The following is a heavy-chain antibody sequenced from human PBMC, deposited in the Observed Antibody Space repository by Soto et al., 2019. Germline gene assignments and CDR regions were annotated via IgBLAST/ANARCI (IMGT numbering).Heavy chain of an antibody. CDR3: ARVGRWLQGIDY. J-gene: IGHJ4*02. V-gene: IGHV3-74*01. CDR2: INSDGSST. Sequence: EAQLVESGGGLVQPGGSLRLSCAASGFTFSSYWMHWVRQAPGKGLVWVSRINSDGSSTSYADSVKGRFTISRDNAKNTLYLQMNSLRAEDTAVYYCARVGRWLQGIDYWGQGTLVTVSS. D-gene: IGHD5-12*01. CDR1: GFTFSSYW.